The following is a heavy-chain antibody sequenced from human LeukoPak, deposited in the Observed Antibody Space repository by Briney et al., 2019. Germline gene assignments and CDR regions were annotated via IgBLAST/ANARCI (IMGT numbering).Heavy chain of an antibody. D-gene: IGHD6-19*01. CDR2: IHYSGST. J-gene: IGHJ4*02. V-gene: IGHV4-59*08. Sequence: SQSLSLACTVSGGTISSYYWNWIRQPPGKGLEWIGYIHYSGSTKYNPSLKSRVTISVDTSKNQFSLKLRSVTAADTAVYYCARWYSSGGAFDYWGQGTLVTVSS. CDR3: ARWYSSGGAFDY. CDR1: GGTISSYY.